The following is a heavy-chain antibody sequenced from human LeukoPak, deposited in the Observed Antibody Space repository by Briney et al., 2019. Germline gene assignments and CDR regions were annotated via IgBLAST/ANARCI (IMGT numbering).Heavy chain of an antibody. CDR1: GGSISSGDYY. D-gene: IGHD2-21*02. Sequence: ASETLSLTCTVSGGSISSGDYYWSWIRQPPGKGLEWIGYIYYSGSTYYNPSLKSRVTISVDTSKNQFSLKLSSVTAADTAVYYRASQYCGGDCYNAFDIWGQGTMVTVSS. CDR3: ASQYCGGDCYNAFDI. CDR2: IYYSGST. V-gene: IGHV4-30-4*01. J-gene: IGHJ3*02.